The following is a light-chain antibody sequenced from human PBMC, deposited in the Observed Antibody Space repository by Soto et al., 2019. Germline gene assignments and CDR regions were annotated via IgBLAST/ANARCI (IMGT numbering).Light chain of an antibody. CDR2: DVS. CDR3: SSYTSKDTLV. Sequence: QSALTQPASVSGSPGQSITISCTGTRSDVGGYDHVSWYQQHPGKAPKLIIYDVSIRPSGVSNRFSGSNSGNTASLADSGPQAEDEADYYCSSYTSKDTLVFGGGTKLTVL. CDR1: RSDVGGYDH. V-gene: IGLV2-14*03. J-gene: IGLJ3*02.